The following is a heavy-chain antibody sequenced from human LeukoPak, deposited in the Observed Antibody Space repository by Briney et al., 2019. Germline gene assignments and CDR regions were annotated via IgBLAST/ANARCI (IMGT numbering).Heavy chain of an antibody. D-gene: IGHD3-22*01. CDR2: INAGNGNT. V-gene: IGHV1-3*03. J-gene: IGHJ3*02. CDR3: ARVRRPRYYYDSSGYEDAFDI. CDR1: GYTFTSYA. Sequence: ASVKVSCKASGYTFTSYAMHWVRQAPGQRLEWMGWINAGNGNTKYSQEFQGRVTITRDTSASTAYMELSSLRSEDMAVYYCARVRRPRYYYDSSGYEDAFDIWGQGTMVTVSS.